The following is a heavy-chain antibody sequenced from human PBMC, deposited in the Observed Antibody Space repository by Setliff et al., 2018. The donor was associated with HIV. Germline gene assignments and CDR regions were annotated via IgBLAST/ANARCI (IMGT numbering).Heavy chain of an antibody. D-gene: IGHD3-3*01. J-gene: IGHJ1*01. CDR2: IYDSGVT. CDR1: GATISRHF. Sequence: TLSLTCTVSGATISRHFWSWIRQSPGKVLEWIGTIYDSGVTKYNPSLKTRVSVSVDTSRSHLSLSLTSVTPADTAVYYCARRQWGTSAYYEFFQQWGQGSLVTV. V-gene: IGHV4-59*11. CDR3: ARRQWGTSAYYEFFQQ.